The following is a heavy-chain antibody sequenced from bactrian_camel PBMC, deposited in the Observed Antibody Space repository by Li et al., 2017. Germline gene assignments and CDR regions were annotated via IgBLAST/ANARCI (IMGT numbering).Heavy chain of an antibody. CDR3: AAEDQAPWDMGWICNYNS. J-gene: IGHJ6*01. V-gene: IGHV3S53*01. D-gene: IGHD3*01. CDR1: ESTYRSIC. Sequence: HVQLVESGGGSVQAGGSLTLSCTASESTYRSICMAWFRQAPGSQRETVATINSNGVTKVANSVKGRFTLSKDNAKNTLYLRMDNLEPEDTALYTCAAEDQAPWDMGWICNYNSWGQGTQVTVS. CDR2: INSNGVT.